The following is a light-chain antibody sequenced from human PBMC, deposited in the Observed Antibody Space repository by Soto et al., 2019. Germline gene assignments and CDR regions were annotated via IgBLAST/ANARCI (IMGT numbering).Light chain of an antibody. CDR1: SSNIGAGYD. CDR2: GNS. V-gene: IGLV1-40*01. CDR3: QSYDSSFSRV. J-gene: IGLJ1*01. Sequence: QSALTQPPSVSVAPGQRVTISCTRSSSNIGAGYDVHWYQQLPGTAPNLLIYGNSNRPSGVPDRFSGSKSGTSASLAITGLQAEDEADYYCQSYDSSFSRVFGNGTKVTVL.